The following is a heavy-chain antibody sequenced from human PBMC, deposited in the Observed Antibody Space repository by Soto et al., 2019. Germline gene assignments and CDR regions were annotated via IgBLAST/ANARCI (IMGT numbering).Heavy chain of an antibody. CDR3: ASYSGSYRGSTYGMGV. J-gene: IGHJ6*02. D-gene: IGHD1-26*01. V-gene: IGHV1-8*01. Sequence: ASVKVSCKASGYTFTSYDISWVRQATGQGLEWMGWMNPNSGNTGYAQKFQGRVTMTRNTSISTAYMELSSLRSEDTAVYYCASYSGSYRGSTYGMGVWGQGTMVTVSS. CDR2: MNPNSGNT. CDR1: GYTFTSYD.